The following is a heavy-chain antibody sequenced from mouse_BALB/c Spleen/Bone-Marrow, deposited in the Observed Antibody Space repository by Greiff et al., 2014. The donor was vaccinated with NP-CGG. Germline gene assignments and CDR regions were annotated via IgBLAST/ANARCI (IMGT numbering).Heavy chain of an antibody. CDR1: GFNIKDTY. V-gene: IGHV14-3*02. Sequence: EVKLMESGAELVKPGASVKLSCTGSGFNIKDTYMHWVKQRPEQGLEWIGRIDPANGNTKYDPKFQGKATITADTSSNTAYLQLSSLTSEDTAVYYCASYYRYSFDYWAKAPLSQSPQ. D-gene: IGHD2-14*01. J-gene: IGHJ2*01. CDR2: IDPANGNT. CDR3: ASYYRYSFDY.